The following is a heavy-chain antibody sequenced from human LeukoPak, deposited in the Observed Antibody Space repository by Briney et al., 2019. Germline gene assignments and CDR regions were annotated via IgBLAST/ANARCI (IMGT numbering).Heavy chain of an antibody. J-gene: IGHJ4*02. V-gene: IGHV3-30*02. CDR1: GFTFSTYG. D-gene: IGHD1-1*01. CDR2: IRYDGSNK. Sequence: GGSLTLSCAASGFTFSTYGMHWVRQAPGNGLEWVAFIRYDGSNKYYADSVKGRFTISRDNSKNTLYLQMNSLRAEDTAVYFCAKDKDPWKSTSISDFDYWGQGTLVTVSS. CDR3: AKDKDPWKSTSISDFDY.